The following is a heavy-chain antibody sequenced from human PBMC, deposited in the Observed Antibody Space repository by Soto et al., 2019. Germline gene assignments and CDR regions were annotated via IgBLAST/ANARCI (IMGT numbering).Heavy chain of an antibody. Sequence: QPGGSLRLSCVASGFTFSSSWMTWVRQAPGKGLEWVANINQDGSEKNYVDSVKGRFTISRDNTKNSLFLEMNSLRAEDTAVYYCARDRLGSTTTYWAQGTLVTVSS. J-gene: IGHJ4*02. D-gene: IGHD3-9*01. CDR2: INQDGSEK. CDR3: ARDRLGSTTTY. CDR1: GFTFSSSW. V-gene: IGHV3-7*01.